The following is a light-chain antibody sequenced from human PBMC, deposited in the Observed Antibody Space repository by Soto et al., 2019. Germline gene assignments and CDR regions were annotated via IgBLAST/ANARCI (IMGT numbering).Light chain of an antibody. Sequence: DIQMTQSPSSLSASVGDRVTITCRASQGVSTYLIWYQQRQGRPPKLLIYAASNLLGGVPSRFRCSGTWTKFTPNINRLPPEDLATYYCQQSYRTPHTFGQGTKLETK. CDR1: QGVSTY. V-gene: IGKV1-39*01. J-gene: IGKJ2*01. CDR2: AAS. CDR3: QQSYRTPHT.